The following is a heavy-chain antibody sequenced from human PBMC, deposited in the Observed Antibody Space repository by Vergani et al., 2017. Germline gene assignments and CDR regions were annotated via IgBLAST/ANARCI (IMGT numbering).Heavy chain of an antibody. CDR1: GGSFSGYY. D-gene: IGHD3-3*01. Sequence: QVQLQQWGAGLLKPSETLSLTCAVYGGSFSGYYWSWIRQPPGKGLAWIGEINHSGSTNYNPSLKSRVTISVDTSKNQFSLKLSSVTAADTAVYYCARVQELYDFWSGYRVRYYYYMDVWGKXP. V-gene: IGHV4-34*01. CDR2: INHSGST. J-gene: IGHJ6*03. CDR3: ARVQELYDFWSGYRVRYYYYMDV.